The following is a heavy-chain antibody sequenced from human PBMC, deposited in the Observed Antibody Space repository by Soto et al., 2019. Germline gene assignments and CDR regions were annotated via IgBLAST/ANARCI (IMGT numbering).Heavy chain of an antibody. CDR1: GGSISSYY. J-gene: IGHJ6*03. Sequence: SETLSLTCTVSGGSISSYYWSWIRQPPGKGLEWIGYIYYSGSTNYNPSLKSRVTISVDTSKNQFSLKLSSVTAADTAVYYCAREGGYSYGYDYYYYMDVWGKGTTVTVSS. D-gene: IGHD5-18*01. CDR3: AREGGYSYGYDYYYYMDV. V-gene: IGHV4-59*01. CDR2: IYYSGST.